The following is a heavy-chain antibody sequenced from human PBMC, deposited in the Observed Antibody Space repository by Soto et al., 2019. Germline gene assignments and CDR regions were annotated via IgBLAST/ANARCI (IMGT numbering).Heavy chain of an antibody. D-gene: IGHD2-15*01. V-gene: IGHV1-18*01. J-gene: IGHJ6*02. CDR2: ISAYNGNT. Sequence: ASVKVSCKASGYTFTSYGISWVRQAPGQGLEWMGWISAYNGNTNYAQKLQGRVTMTTDTSTSTAYMELRSLRSDDTAVYYCARVEDDCSGGSCYSAYYYGMDVWAKGPRSPSP. CDR3: ARVEDDCSGGSCYSAYYYGMDV. CDR1: GYTFTSYG.